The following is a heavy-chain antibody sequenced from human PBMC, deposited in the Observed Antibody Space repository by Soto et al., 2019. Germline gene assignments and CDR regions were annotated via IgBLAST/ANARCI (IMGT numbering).Heavy chain of an antibody. CDR2: INPSGGST. CDR3: ARDYYDLKKIDY. Sequence: ASVKVSCKASGYTFTSYYMHWARQAPGQGLEWMGIINPSGGSTSYAQKFQGRVTMTRDTSTSTVYMELSSLRSEDTAVYYCARDYYDLKKIDYWGQGTLVTVSS. D-gene: IGHD3-22*01. J-gene: IGHJ4*02. V-gene: IGHV1-46*01. CDR1: GYTFTSYY.